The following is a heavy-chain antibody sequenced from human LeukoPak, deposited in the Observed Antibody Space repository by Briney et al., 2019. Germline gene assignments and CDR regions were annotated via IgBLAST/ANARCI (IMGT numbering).Heavy chain of an antibody. D-gene: IGHD6-13*01. CDR2: IYSGGST. CDR1: GFTVSSNY. Sequence: GGSLRLSCAASGFTVSSNYMSWVRQAPGKGLEWVSVIYSGGSTYYADSVKGRFTISRDNSKNTLYLQMNSLRAEDTAVYYCARGNRYSSSWSNFDYWGQGTLVTVSS. V-gene: IGHV3-66*01. J-gene: IGHJ4*02. CDR3: ARGNRYSSSWSNFDY.